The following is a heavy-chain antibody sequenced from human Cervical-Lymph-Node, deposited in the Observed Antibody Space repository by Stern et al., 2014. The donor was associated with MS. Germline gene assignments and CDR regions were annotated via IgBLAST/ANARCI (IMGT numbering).Heavy chain of an antibody. CDR2: IIPVFGTP. V-gene: IGHV1-69*01. Sequence: QVQLVESGAEVQKPGSSVKVCCKASGDTSNTDAIHWVRQAPGQGLEWMGGIIPVFGTPVYAQRFKGRVSIAADESTATDYMELSSLRSDDTAVYYCARGASSAAWYKHAVDVWGQGTTVTVSS. CDR3: ARGASSAAWYKHAVDV. J-gene: IGHJ6*02. CDR1: GDTSNTDA. D-gene: IGHD1-14*01.